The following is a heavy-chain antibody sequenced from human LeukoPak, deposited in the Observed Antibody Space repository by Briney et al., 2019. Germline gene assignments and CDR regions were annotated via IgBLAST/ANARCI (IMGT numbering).Heavy chain of an antibody. V-gene: IGHV1-3*01. Sequence: ASVKVSYKASGYTFTSYAMHWVRQAPGQRLEWMGWINAGNGNTKYSQKFQGRVTITRDTSASTAYMELSSLRSEDTAVYYCARDPKDWVAAGDFDYWGQGTLVTVSS. D-gene: IGHD2-15*01. CDR2: INAGNGNT. J-gene: IGHJ4*02. CDR3: ARDPKDWVAAGDFDY. CDR1: GYTFTSYA.